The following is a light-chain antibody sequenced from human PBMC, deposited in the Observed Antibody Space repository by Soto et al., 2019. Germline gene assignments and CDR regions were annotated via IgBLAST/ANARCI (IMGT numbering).Light chain of an antibody. CDR3: QQYETFSGT. CDR2: KAS. Sequence: DLQLTQSPSTLSASVGDIVTITCRASQTISSWLAWYQQKPGKAPNLLIYKASTLKSGVPSRFSGSGSGTKFTLTIASLQPDDFATYYCQQYETFSGTFGPGTKVDIK. CDR1: QTISSW. V-gene: IGKV1-5*03. J-gene: IGKJ1*01.